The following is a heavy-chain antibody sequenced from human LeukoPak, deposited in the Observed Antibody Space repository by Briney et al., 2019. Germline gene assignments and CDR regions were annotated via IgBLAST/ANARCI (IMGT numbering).Heavy chain of an antibody. J-gene: IGHJ4*02. CDR1: GGSISSYY. D-gene: IGHD2-2*01. V-gene: IGHV4-59*01. Sequence: SETLSLTCTVSGGSISSYYWSWIRQPAGKGLEWIGYIYDSGSTNYNPSLNSRVTISVDTSKNQLSLKLTSVTVADTAVYYCARVHCSSTSCKRSDYFDYWGQGTLVTVSS. CDR2: IYDSGST. CDR3: ARVHCSSTSCKRSDYFDY.